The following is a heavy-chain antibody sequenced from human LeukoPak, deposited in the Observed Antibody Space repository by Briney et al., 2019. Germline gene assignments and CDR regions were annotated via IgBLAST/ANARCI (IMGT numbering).Heavy chain of an antibody. J-gene: IGHJ4*02. Sequence: PSETLSLTCAVYGGSFSGYYWSWIRQPPGKGLEWIGEINHSGSTNYNPSLKSRVTISVDTSKNQFSLKLSSVTAADTAVYYCARGVSYSYSGYFDYWGQGTLVTVSS. CDR2: INHSGST. CDR3: ARGVSYSYSGYFDY. V-gene: IGHV4-34*01. CDR1: GGSFSGYY. D-gene: IGHD5-18*01.